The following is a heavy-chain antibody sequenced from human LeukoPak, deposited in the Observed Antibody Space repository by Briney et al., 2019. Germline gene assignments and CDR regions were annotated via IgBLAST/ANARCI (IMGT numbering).Heavy chain of an antibody. J-gene: IGHJ5*02. CDR2: ISAYNGNT. CDR3: ARTSTLRYFDWLLSPWFDP. Sequence: GASVKVSCKASGCTFTSYGISWVRQAPGQGLEWMGWISAYNGNTNYAQKLQGRVTMTTDTSTSTAYMELRSLRSDDTAVYYCARTSTLRYFDWLLSPWFDPWGQGTLVTVSS. D-gene: IGHD3-9*01. CDR1: GCTFTSYG. V-gene: IGHV1-18*01.